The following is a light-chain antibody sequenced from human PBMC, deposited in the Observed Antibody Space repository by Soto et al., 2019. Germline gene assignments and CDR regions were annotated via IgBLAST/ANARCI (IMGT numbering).Light chain of an antibody. J-gene: IGKJ4*01. CDR3: QQFGDSPT. V-gene: IGKV3D-20*01. CDR2: DAS. Sequence: EIVLTQSPATLSLSPGERVTLSCGASQSLSNNFLAWYQQRPGLAPRLLIFDASTRATGDPDRFSGSGSGTDFTLTISRLEPEDFAVYYCQQFGDSPTFGGGTKVELK. CDR1: QSLSNNF.